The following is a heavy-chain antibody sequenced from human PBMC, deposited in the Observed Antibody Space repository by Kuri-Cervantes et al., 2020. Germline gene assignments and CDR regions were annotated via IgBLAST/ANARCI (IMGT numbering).Heavy chain of an antibody. CDR3: AGRSPPDYYYYYGMDV. D-gene: IGHD3-10*01. Sequence: AVKVSCKASGGIFSSYAISWVRQAPGQGLEWMGGIIPIFGTANYAQKFQGRDTITADESTSTAYMELSSLRSEETAVYYCAGRSPPDYYYYYGMDVWGQGTTVTVSS. CDR1: GGIFSSYA. CDR2: IIPIFGTA. V-gene: IGHV1-69*13. J-gene: IGHJ6*02.